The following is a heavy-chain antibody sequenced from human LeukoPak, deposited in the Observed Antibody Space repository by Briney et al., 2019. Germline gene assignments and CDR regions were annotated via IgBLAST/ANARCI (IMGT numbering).Heavy chain of an antibody. D-gene: IGHD3-22*01. CDR1: GFTFSSYV. Sequence: GGSLRLCCAASGFTFSSYVMHWVRQAPGKGLEWVAVISYDGSNKYEDSVKGRFTISRDNSKNTLYLQMNSLRAEDTAVYYCAKGGSDSSGYYSLYYYYMDVWGKGTTVTISS. J-gene: IGHJ6*03. CDR2: ISYDGSNK. V-gene: IGHV3-30*18. CDR3: AKGGSDSSGYYSLYYYYMDV.